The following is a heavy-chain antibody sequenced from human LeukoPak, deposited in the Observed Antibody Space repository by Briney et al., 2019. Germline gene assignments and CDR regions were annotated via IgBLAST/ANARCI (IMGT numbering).Heavy chain of an antibody. CDR2: IYYSGST. CDR1: GGSISSYY. V-gene: IGHV4-59*01. D-gene: IGHD3-10*01. J-gene: IGHJ5*02. Sequence: PSETLSLTCTVSGGSISSYYWSWIRQPPGKGLEWIGYIYYSGSTNYNPSLKSRVTISVDTSKNQFSLKLSSVTAADTAVYYCARMVRGVINWFDPRGQGTLVTVSS. CDR3: ARMVRGVINWFDP.